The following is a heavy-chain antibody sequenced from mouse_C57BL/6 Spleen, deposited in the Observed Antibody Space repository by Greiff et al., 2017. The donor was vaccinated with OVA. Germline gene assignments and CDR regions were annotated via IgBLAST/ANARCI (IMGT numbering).Heavy chain of an antibody. D-gene: IGHD1-1*01. CDR2: IDPANGNA. CDR1: GFNIKNTY. J-gene: IGHJ3*01. CDR3: ATSPETVPFAY. V-gene: IGHV14-3*01. Sequence: EVQLQQSVAELVRPGASVKLSCTASGFNIKNTYMNWVQQRPEQGLEWIGRIDPANGNAKYAPKFQGKATRSAYTSPNTSFLQLSSLTSEDTAIYYCATSPETVPFAYWGQGTLVTVSA.